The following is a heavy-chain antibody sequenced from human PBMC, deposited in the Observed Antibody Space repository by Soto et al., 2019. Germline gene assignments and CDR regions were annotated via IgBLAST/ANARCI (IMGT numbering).Heavy chain of an antibody. J-gene: IGHJ6*02. Sequence: EVELVESGGDLVKPGGSMRLSCAASGLTFNSYTMNWVRQAPGKGLEWVSSISSRGSYIYYADSVKGRFTISRDNAKNSLYLQMNSLRAEDTAVYYCAPSAPNYYYGMDVWGPGTTVTVSS. CDR3: APSAPNYYYGMDV. V-gene: IGHV3-21*01. CDR2: ISSRGSYI. CDR1: GLTFNSYT.